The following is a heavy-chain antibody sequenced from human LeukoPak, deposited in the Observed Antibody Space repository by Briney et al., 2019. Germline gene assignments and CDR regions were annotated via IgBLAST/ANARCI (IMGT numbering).Heavy chain of an antibody. J-gene: IGHJ3*02. CDR1: GGSISSGGYY. CDR2: IYYSGST. Sequence: SETLSLTRTVSGGSISSGGYYWSWIRQHPGKGLEWIGYIYYSGSTYYNPSLKSRVTISVDTSKNQFSLKLSSVTAADTAVYYCAREQLATGDAFDIWGQGTMVTVSS. V-gene: IGHV4-31*03. CDR3: AREQLATGDAFDI. D-gene: IGHD6-6*01.